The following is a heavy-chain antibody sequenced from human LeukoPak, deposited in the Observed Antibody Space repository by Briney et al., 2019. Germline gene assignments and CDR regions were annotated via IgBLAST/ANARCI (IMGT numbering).Heavy chain of an antibody. V-gene: IGHV4-34*01. CDR2: INHSGST. CDR1: GGSFSGYY. D-gene: IGHD2-15*01. J-gene: IGHJ4*02. CDR3: ASRGGSWAY. Sequence: SETLSLTCAVYGGSFSGYYWSWIRQPPGKGLEWIGEINHSGSTNYNPSLKSRVTISVDTSKNQFSLKLSSVTAADMAVYYCASRGGSWAYWGQGTLVTVSS.